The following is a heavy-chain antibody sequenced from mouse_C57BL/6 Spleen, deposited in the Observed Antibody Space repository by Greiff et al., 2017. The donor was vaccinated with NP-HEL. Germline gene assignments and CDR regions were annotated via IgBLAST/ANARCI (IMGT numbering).Heavy chain of an antibody. CDR2: INPYNGGT. V-gene: IGHV1-19*01. CDR1: GYTFTDYY. D-gene: IGHD1-1*01. Sequence: DVKLQESGPVLVKPGASVKMSCKASGYTFTDYYMNWVKQSHGKSLEWIGVINPYNGGTSYNQKFKGKATLTVDKSSSTAYMELNSLTSEDSAVYYCARERNYGSSYRWYFDVWGTGTTVTVSS. CDR3: ARERNYGSSYRWYFDV. J-gene: IGHJ1*03.